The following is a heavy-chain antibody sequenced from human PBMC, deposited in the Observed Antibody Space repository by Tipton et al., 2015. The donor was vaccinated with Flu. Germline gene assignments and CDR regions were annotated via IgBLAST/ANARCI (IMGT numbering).Heavy chain of an antibody. Sequence: QLVQSGGGVVQPGRSLRLSCAASGFTFSSYAMHWVRQAPGKGLEGVAVISYDGSNKYYADSVKGRFIISRDNSKNTLYLQMNSLRAEDTAVYYCARGRGELRTGVDYWGQGTLVTVSS. CDR3: ARGRGELRTGVDY. D-gene: IGHD1-7*01. CDR2: ISYDGSNK. J-gene: IGHJ4*02. V-gene: IGHV3-30*01. CDR1: GFTFSSYA.